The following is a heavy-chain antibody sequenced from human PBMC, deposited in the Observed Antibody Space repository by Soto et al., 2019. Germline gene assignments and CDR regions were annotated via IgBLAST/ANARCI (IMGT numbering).Heavy chain of an antibody. Sequence: EVQLVESGGGLVQPGGSLKVSCAASGFTFSDSTIHWVRQASGKGLEWVGRIRSEVYSYATVCAASVKDRFTISRDDSKITAYLQMNSLKNEDTAVYYCSRCSGRYCMEVWGQGTRVTVSS. CDR3: SRCSGRYCMEV. V-gene: IGHV3-73*02. CDR2: IRSEVYSYAT. D-gene: IGHD3-10*02. CDR1: GFTFSDST. J-gene: IGHJ6*02.